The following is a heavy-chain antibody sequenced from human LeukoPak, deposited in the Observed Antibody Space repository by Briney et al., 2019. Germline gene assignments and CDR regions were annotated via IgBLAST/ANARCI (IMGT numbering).Heavy chain of an antibody. CDR2: ISSSSSYI. J-gene: IGHJ3*02. V-gene: IGHV3-21*01. CDR1: GFTFSSYS. Sequence: GGSLRLSCAASGFTFSSYSMNWVRQAPGKGLEWVSSISSSSSYIYYADSVKGQFTISRDNAKNSLYLQMNSLRAEDTAVYYCARDRLRVEMATNDAFDIWGQGTMVTVSS. D-gene: IGHD5-24*01. CDR3: ARDRLRVEMATNDAFDI.